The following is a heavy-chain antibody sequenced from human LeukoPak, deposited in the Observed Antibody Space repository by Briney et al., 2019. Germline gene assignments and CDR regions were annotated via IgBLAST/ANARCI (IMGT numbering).Heavy chain of an antibody. Sequence: SETLSLTCTVSGGSISSYYWSWIRQPAGKGLEWIGRIYTSGSTNYNPSLKNRVTMSVDTSKKQFSLKLSSVTAADTAVYYCARQDGSGWYGSFDYWGQGILVTVSS. CDR3: ARQDGSGWYGSFDY. D-gene: IGHD6-19*01. V-gene: IGHV4-4*07. CDR1: GGSISSYY. J-gene: IGHJ4*02. CDR2: IYTSGST.